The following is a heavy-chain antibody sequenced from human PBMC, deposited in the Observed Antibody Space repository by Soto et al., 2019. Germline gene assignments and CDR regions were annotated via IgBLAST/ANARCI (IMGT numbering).Heavy chain of an antibody. J-gene: IGHJ3*02. CDR1: GGSISSGGYP. Sequence: QLQLQESGSGVVKPSQTLSLTCAVSGGSISSGGYPWSWIRQPPGKGLEWIGYIYHSGNTYYNPSLKSRVTISVDGSKNQFSLKLSSVTAADTAVYYCARGMGYCSGGSCRDAFDIWGQGTMVTVSS. CDR3: ARGMGYCSGGSCRDAFDI. V-gene: IGHV4-30-2*01. D-gene: IGHD2-15*01. CDR2: IYHSGNT.